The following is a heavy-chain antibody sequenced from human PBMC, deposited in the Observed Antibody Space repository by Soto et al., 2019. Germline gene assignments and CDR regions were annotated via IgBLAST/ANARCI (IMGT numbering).Heavy chain of an antibody. J-gene: IGHJ4*02. D-gene: IGHD2-8*01. CDR1: GGTFSSYA. CDR3: ARVMVYANVAAPFDY. Sequence: ASVKVSCKASGGTFSSYAISWVRQAPGQGLEWMGGIIPIFGTANYAQKFQGRVTITADESTSTAYMELSSLRSEDTAVYYCARVMVYANVAAPFDYWGQGTLVTVSS. CDR2: IIPIFGTA. V-gene: IGHV1-69*13.